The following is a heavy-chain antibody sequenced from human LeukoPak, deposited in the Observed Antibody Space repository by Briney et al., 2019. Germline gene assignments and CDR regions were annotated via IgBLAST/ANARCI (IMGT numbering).Heavy chain of an antibody. Sequence: SETLSLTCAVYGGSFSGYYWSWIRQPPGKGLEWIGEINHSGSTNYNPSLKSRVTISVDTSKNQFSLKLSSVTAADTAVYYCARVRGYYYNDAFDIWGQGTMVTVSS. D-gene: IGHD3-10*01. J-gene: IGHJ3*02. V-gene: IGHV4-34*01. CDR2: INHSGST. CDR3: ARVRGYYYNDAFDI. CDR1: GGSFSGYY.